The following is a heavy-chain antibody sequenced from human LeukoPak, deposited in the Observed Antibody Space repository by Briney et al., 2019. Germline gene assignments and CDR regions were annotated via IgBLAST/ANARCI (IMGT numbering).Heavy chain of an antibody. J-gene: IGHJ6*02. CDR1: GGSFSGYY. CDR2: INHSGST. CDR3: ARARGTLGYYYGMDV. Sequence: SETLSLTCAVYGGSFSGYYWSWIRQPPGKGLEWIGEINHSGSTNYNPSLKSRVTISVDTSKNQFSLKLSSVTAADTAVYYCARARGTLGYYYGMDVWGQGTTVTVSS. D-gene: IGHD3-10*01. V-gene: IGHV4-34*01.